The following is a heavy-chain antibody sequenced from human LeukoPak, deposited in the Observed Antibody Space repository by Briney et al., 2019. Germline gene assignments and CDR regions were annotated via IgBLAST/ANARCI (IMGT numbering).Heavy chain of an antibody. CDR3: ARDEVRGYSGYDLVY. J-gene: IGHJ4*02. Sequence: ASVKVSCKASGYTFTSYYMHWVRQAPGQGLEWMGIINPSGGSTSYARKFQGRVTMTRDTSTSTVYMELSSLRSEDTAVYYCARDEVRGYSGYDLVYWGQGTLVTVSS. V-gene: IGHV1-46*01. CDR1: GYTFTSYY. D-gene: IGHD5-12*01. CDR2: INPSGGST.